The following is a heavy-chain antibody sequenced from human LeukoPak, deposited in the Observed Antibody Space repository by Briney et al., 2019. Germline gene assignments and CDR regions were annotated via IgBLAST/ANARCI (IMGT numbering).Heavy chain of an antibody. CDR3: ATYSYGYIANWFDP. CDR1: GYTLTELS. D-gene: IGHD5-18*01. Sequence: ASVRVSCKVSGYTLTELSMHWVRQAPGKGLEWMGGFDPEDGETIYAQKFQGRVTMTEDTSTDTAYMELSSLRSEDTAVYYCATYSYGYIANWFDPWGQGTLVTVSS. V-gene: IGHV1-24*01. CDR2: FDPEDGET. J-gene: IGHJ5*02.